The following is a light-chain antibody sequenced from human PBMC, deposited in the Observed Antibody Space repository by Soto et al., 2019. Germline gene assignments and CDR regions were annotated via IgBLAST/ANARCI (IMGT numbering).Light chain of an antibody. CDR2: QVT. Sequence: QSALTQPPSASGSPGQSVTISCTGTRSDVGAYNYVSWYQLHPGKVPKLMISQVTRRPSGVPDRFSGSTDGSSNSASLTISGLQTEDEADYYCQSYDSDFVVFGGGTKLTVL. CDR1: RSDVGAYNY. CDR3: QSYDSDFVV. V-gene: IGLV2-8*01. J-gene: IGLJ2*01.